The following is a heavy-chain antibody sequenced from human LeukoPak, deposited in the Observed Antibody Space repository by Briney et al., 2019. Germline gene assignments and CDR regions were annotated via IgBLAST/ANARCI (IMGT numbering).Heavy chain of an antibody. CDR2: IIPSGNT. V-gene: IGHV4-34*12. J-gene: IGHJ4*02. CDR3: SRRRSGYLKYYFDY. CDR1: GGSFSGFY. Sequence: SETLSLTCAVYGGSFSGFYWSWIRQPPGKGLEWIGEIIPSGNTNYNPSLKARVTISVDTSKNQFSLKLRSLTAGETAWYSGSRRRSGYLKYYFDYWGQGTLVTVSS. D-gene: IGHD3-3*01.